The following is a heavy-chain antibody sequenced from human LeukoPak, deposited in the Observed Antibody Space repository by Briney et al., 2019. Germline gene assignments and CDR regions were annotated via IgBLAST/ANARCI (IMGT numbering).Heavy chain of an antibody. CDR1: GFTFSSYA. CDR3: ARDSSGYLAFGY. V-gene: IGHV3-30-3*01. CDR2: ISYDGSNK. J-gene: IGHJ4*02. Sequence: GGSLRLSSAASGFTFSSYAMHWVRQAPGKGLEWVAVISYDGSNKYYADSVKGRFTISRDNSKNTLYLQMNSLRAEDTAVYYCARDSSGYLAFGYWGQGTLVTVSS. D-gene: IGHD3-22*01.